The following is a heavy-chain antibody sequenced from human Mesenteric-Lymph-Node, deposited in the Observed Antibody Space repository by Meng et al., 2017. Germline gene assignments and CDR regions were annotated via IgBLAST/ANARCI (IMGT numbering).Heavy chain of an antibody. CDR3: ARSGSSGWIDY. D-gene: IGHD6-19*01. CDR1: GDSVASNSYA. CDR2: TYYRSKWYN. J-gene: IGHJ4*02. Sequence: LLQQSGPGLVNPSQTLSLTCAISGDSVASNSYAWNWIRQSPSRGLEWLGRTYYRSKWYNGYGVSVKSRITINPDTSKNQFCLQLNSVTPEDTAMYYCARSGSSGWIDYWGQGTLVTVSS. V-gene: IGHV6-1*01.